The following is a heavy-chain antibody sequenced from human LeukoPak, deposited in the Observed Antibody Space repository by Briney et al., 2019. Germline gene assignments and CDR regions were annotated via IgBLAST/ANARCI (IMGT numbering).Heavy chain of an antibody. D-gene: IGHD2-2*03. CDR1: GFTFSNAW. CDR3: ARGPPVDIVVVPAAKWDYYYYMDV. J-gene: IGHJ6*03. CDR2: IKSKTDGGTT. V-gene: IGHV3-15*01. Sequence: PGGSLRLSCAASGFTFSNAWMSWVRQAPGKGLEWVGRIKSKTDGGTTDYAAPVKGRFTISRDDSKNTLYLQMNSLKTEDTAVYYCARGPPVDIVVVPAAKWDYYYYMDVWGKGTTVTVSS.